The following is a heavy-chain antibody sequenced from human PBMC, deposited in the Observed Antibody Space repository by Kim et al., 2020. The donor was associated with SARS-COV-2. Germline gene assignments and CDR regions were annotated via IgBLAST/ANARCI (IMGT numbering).Heavy chain of an antibody. CDR2: ISSSGSTI. D-gene: IGHD4-17*01. V-gene: IGHV3-11*01. CDR3: ARSSRTVTNGDYYYYGMDV. CDR1: GFTFSDYY. J-gene: IGHJ6*02. Sequence: GGSLRLSCAASGFTFSDYYMSWIRQAPGKGLEWVSYISSSGSTIYYADSVKGRFTISRDNAKNSLYLQMNSLRAEDTALYYCARSSRTVTNGDYYYYGMDVWGQGTTVTVSS.